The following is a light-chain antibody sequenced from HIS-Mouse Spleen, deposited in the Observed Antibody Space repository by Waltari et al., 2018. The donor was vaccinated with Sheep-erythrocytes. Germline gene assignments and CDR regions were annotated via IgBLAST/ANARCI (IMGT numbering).Light chain of an antibody. J-gene: IGLJ3*02. V-gene: IGLV2-11*01. CDR1: SSAVGGYNY. CDR2: DVS. CDR3: CSYAGSYTWV. Sequence: QSALTQPRSVSGSPGPSVTISCTGTSSAVGGYNYVPWYQQHQGKAPKLMIYDVSKRPSGVPDRFSGSKSGNTASLTISGLQAEDEADYYCCSYAGSYTWVFGGGTKLTVL.